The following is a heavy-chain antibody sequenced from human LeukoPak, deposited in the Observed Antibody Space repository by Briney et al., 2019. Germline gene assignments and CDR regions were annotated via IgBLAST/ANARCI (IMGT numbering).Heavy chain of an antibody. V-gene: IGHV3-30*18. CDR3: AKDPPGVPG. J-gene: IGHJ1*01. CDR2: ISYDGTNK. CDR1: GFIFSTYG. Sequence: QVQEVESGGGVVQPGRSLRLSCAASGFIFSTYGMHWVRQAPGKGLEWVAVISYDGTNKYYADSMNGRFTISRDNAKNTLYLQVNSLRAEDTAFYYCAKDPPGVPGWGQRILVTVSS. D-gene: IGHD2-2*01.